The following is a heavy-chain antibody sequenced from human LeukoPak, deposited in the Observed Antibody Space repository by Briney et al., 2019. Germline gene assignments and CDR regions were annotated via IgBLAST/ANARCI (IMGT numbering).Heavy chain of an antibody. CDR3: ARAAHYYDSSGYYYVLDY. CDR2: MNPNSGNT. CDR1: GYTFTGYY. Sequence: ASVKVSCKASGYTFTGYYMHWVRQAPGQGLEWMGWMNPNSGNTGYAQKFQGRVTMTRNTSISTAYMELSSLRSEDTAVYYCARAAHYYDSSGYYYVLDYWGQGTLVTVSS. V-gene: IGHV1-8*02. J-gene: IGHJ4*02. D-gene: IGHD3-22*01.